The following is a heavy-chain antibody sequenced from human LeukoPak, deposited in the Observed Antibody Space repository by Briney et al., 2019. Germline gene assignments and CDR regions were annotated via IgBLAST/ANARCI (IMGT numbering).Heavy chain of an antibody. D-gene: IGHD6-13*01. Sequence: PSETLSLTCAVYGGSFSGYYWSWIRQPPGKGLEWIGEINHSGSTNYNPSLKSRVTISVDASKNQFSLKLSSVTAADTAVYYCARGSGSSWYRGGWFDLWGQGTLVTVSS. J-gene: IGHJ5*02. V-gene: IGHV4-34*01. CDR1: GGSFSGYY. CDR3: ARGSGSSWYRGGWFDL. CDR2: INHSGST.